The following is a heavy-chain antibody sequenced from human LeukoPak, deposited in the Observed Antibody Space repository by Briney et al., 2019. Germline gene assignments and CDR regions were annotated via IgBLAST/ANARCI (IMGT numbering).Heavy chain of an antibody. CDR1: GFTFSSYA. J-gene: IGHJ4*02. D-gene: IGHD5-18*01. CDR2: ISYDGSNK. Sequence: GGSLRLSCAASGFTFSSYAMHWVRQATGKGLEWVAVISYDGSNKYYADSVKGRFTISRDNSKNTLYLQMNSLRAEDTAVYYCARTAMALLNFDYWGQGTLVTVSS. CDR3: ARTAMALLNFDY. V-gene: IGHV3-30*04.